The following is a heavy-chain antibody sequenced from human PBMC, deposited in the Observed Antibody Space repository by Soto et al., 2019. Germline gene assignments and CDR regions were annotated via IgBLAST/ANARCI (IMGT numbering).Heavy chain of an antibody. CDR2: IGTAGDP. Sequence: EVQLVESGGGLVQPGGSLRLSCAASGFTFSSYDMHWVRQATGKGLEWVSAIGTAGDPYYPGSVKGRFTISRENAKNSLYLQMNSLRAGDTAVYYCARGVGDYVWWSYTYYFDYWGQGTLVTVSS. D-gene: IGHD3-16*01. J-gene: IGHJ4*02. CDR1: GFTFSSYD. CDR3: ARGVGDYVWWSYTYYFDY. V-gene: IGHV3-13*05.